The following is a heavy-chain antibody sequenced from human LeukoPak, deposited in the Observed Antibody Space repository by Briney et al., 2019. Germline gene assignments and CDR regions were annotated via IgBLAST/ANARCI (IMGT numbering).Heavy chain of an antibody. CDR1: GFTFSSYA. D-gene: IGHD2-2*01. CDR2: ISGSGGST. J-gene: IGHJ4*02. V-gene: IGHV3-23*01. Sequence: GGSLRLSCAASGFTFSSYAMSWVHQAPGKGLEWVSAISGSGGSTYYADSVKGRFTISRDNSKNTLYLQMNSLRAEDTAVYYCAKDLSYCSSTSCHGPNDYWGQGTLVTVSS. CDR3: AKDLSYCSSTSCHGPNDY.